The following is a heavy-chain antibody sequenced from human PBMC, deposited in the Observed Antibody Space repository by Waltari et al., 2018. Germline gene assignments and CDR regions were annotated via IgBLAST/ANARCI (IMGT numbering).Heavy chain of an antibody. CDR3: ARRLGNSGFFWFDY. Sequence: QLQLQESGPGLVKPSETLSLTCTVSGGSISSSSYYWGWIRQPPGKGLEWIGSIYYSGSTYYNPPLKSRVTISVDTSKNQFSLKLSSVTAADTAVYYCARRLGNSGFFWFDYWGQGTLVTVSS. CDR1: GGSISSSSYY. D-gene: IGHD3-3*01. CDR2: IYYSGST. J-gene: IGHJ4*02. V-gene: IGHV4-39*07.